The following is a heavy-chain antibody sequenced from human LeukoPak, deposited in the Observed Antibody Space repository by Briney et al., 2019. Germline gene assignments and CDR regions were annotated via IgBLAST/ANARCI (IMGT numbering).Heavy chain of an antibody. CDR2: IIPIFGTS. CDR1: GYTFTSYD. D-gene: IGHD2-21*02. J-gene: IGHJ6*02. Sequence: SVKVSCKASGYTFTSYDINWVRQAPGQGLEWMGGIIPIFGTSNSAQKFQGRVTIAADETTSTVYMELTSLQSEDTAVYYCAREECGGGGCYSGIYFYYSGMDVWGQGTTVTVSS. CDR3: AREECGGGGCYSGIYFYYSGMDV. V-gene: IGHV1-69*13.